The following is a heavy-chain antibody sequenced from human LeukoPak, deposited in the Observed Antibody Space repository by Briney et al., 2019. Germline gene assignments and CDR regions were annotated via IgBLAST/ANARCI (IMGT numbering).Heavy chain of an antibody. Sequence: GASVTVSCKASGYTFTGYYMHWVRQAPGQGLEWIGWINTISGGTNYAQKFQGRVTMTRDTSISTAYMELSRLTSDDTAVYYCARGREVAGTVGYWGQGTLVTVSS. D-gene: IGHD6-19*01. J-gene: IGHJ4*02. V-gene: IGHV1-2*02. CDR2: INTISGGT. CDR3: ARGREVAGTVGY. CDR1: GYTFTGYY.